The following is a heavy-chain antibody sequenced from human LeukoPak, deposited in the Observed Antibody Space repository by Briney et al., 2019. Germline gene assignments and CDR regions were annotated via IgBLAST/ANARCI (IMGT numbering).Heavy chain of an antibody. CDR2: IIPIFGTA. Sequence: SVKVSRKASGGTFSSYAISWVRQAPGQGLEWMGGIIPIFGTANYAQKFQGRVTITADESTSTAYMELSSLRSEDTAVYYCAREEESQDWFDPWGQGTLVTVSS. CDR1: GGTFSSYA. CDR3: AREEESQDWFDP. J-gene: IGHJ5*02. V-gene: IGHV1-69*13.